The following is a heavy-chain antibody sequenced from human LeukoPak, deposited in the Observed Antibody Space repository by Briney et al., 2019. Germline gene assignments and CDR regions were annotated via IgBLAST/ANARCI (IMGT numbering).Heavy chain of an antibody. CDR1: GFSFSSYS. CDR3: ASDFGGGSWAYYYYYMDV. CDR2: FSTSTSYI. V-gene: IGHV3-21*05. Sequence: RASLRPSSAAAGFSFSSYSMYSVRQPARNRLGLVSFFSTSTSYIHNADSVTARFTSSRDNAENSRHRQMNSLRAEDTAVYYCASDFGGGSWAYYYYYMDVWGKGTTVTISS. D-gene: IGHD2-15*01. J-gene: IGHJ6*03.